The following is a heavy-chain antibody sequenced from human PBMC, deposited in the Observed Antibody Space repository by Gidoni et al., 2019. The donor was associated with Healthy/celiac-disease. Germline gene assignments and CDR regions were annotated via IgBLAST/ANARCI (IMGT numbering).Heavy chain of an antibody. Sequence: QITLKESGPTLVKPTQTPTLTCTFSGFSLSTSGVGVGWIRQPPGKALEWLALIYWDDDKRYSPSLKSRLTITKDTSKNQVVLTMTNMDPVDTATYYCAPGRGYCSGGSCSDPWFDPWGQGTLVTVSS. CDR1: GFSLSTSGVG. CDR2: IYWDDDK. V-gene: IGHV2-5*02. D-gene: IGHD2-15*01. J-gene: IGHJ5*02. CDR3: APGRGYCSGGSCSDPWFDP.